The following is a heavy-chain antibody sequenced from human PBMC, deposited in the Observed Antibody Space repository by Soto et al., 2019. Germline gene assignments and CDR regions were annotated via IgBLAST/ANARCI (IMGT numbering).Heavy chain of an antibody. D-gene: IGHD5-12*01. J-gene: IGHJ5*02. V-gene: IGHV1-8*01. CDR2: MNPSTGNT. CDR3: ARGRIIVAGGFDP. CDR1: GYTFTSYD. Sequence: QVQLVQSGAEVKKPGASVKVSCKASGYTFTSYDIIWVRQATGQGLEWMGWMNPSTGNTDSAEKFQGRLTMTRNTSRGTVYMELSSLSFGDTAVYYCARGRIIVAGGFDPWGQGTLVTVSS.